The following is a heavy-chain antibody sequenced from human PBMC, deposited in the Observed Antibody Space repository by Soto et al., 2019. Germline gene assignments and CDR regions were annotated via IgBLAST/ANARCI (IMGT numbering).Heavy chain of an antibody. J-gene: IGHJ4*02. CDR1: GGSISSSSYY. CDR2: IHYSGDT. CDR3: ARPTKEGGYLTSIDY. V-gene: IGHV4-39*01. D-gene: IGHD3-22*01. Sequence: QLQLQESGPGLVKPSETLSLTCTVSGGSISSSSYYWGWIRQPPGKGLEWIGSIHYSGDTNYNPSLKSRVTISVDTSKNQFSLKLTSVTAADTAVYYCARPTKEGGYLTSIDYWGQGTLVTVSS.